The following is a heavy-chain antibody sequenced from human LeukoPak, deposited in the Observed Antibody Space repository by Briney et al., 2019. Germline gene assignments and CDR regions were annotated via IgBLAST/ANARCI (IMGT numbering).Heavy chain of an antibody. CDR3: ARDPKWDCSSTSCYV. V-gene: IGHV4-30-4*08. Sequence: TSETLSLTCTVSGGSISSGDYYWSWIRQPPGKGLEWIGYIYYSGSAYYNPSLKSRVTISVDTSKNQFSLKLSSVTAADTAVYYCARDPKWDCSSTSCYVWGQGTLVTVSS. CDR2: IYYSGSA. J-gene: IGHJ4*02. CDR1: GGSISSGDYY. D-gene: IGHD2-2*01.